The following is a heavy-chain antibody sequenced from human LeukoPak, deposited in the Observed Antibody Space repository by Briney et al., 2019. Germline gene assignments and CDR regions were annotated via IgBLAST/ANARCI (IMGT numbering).Heavy chain of an antibody. J-gene: IGHJ4*02. CDR2: IYYSGST. Sequence: PQTLSLTCTVSGGSISSGDYYWSWIRQPPGKGLEWIGYIYYSGSTYYNPSLKSRVTISVDTSKNQFSLKLSSVTAADTAVYYCAREMGRDTSFDYWGQGTLVTVSS. CDR1: GGSISSGDYY. V-gene: IGHV4-30-4*01. CDR3: AREMGRDTSFDY. D-gene: IGHD5-18*01.